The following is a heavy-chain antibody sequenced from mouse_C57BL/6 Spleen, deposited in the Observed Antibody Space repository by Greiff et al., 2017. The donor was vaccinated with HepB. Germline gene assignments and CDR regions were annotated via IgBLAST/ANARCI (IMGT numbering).Heavy chain of an antibody. CDR3: ARDDYRYFDV. CDR1: GFTFSSYA. V-gene: IGHV5-4*01. Sequence: EVKLMESGGGLVKPGGSLKLSCAASGFTFSSYAMSWVRQTPEKRLEWVATISDGGSYTYYPDNVKGRFTISRDNAKNNLYLQMSHLKSEDTAMYYCARDDYRYFDVWGTGTTVTVSS. D-gene: IGHD2-13*01. CDR2: ISDGGSYT. J-gene: IGHJ1*03.